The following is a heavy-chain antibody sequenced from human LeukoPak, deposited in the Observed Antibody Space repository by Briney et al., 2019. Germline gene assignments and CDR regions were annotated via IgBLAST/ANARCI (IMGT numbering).Heavy chain of an antibody. CDR3: ASSGGSSTWSHNWLDP. CDR1: RGSFSGFY. Sequence: SETLSLTCAVYRGSFSGFYWSWIRQAPGKGLEWIGEINHSGGTSYIPSLKSRVTISIDTSKSQFSLKLTSVTAADTAVHYCASSGGSSTWSHNWLDPWGQGTLVTVSS. V-gene: IGHV4-34*01. CDR2: INHSGGT. D-gene: IGHD6-13*01. J-gene: IGHJ5*02.